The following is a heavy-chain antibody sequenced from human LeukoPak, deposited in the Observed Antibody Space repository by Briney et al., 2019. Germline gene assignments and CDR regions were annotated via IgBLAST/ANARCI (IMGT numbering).Heavy chain of an antibody. CDR3: AGRFVVISAAKGAAFDI. D-gene: IGHD2-2*01. Sequence: SETLSLTCTVSGGSISGYYWSWIRQPPGKGLEWIGYIYYSGSTNYNPSLKSRVTISVDTSKNQFSLKLSSVTAADTAVYYCAGRFVVISAAKGAAFDIWGQGTMVTVSS. V-gene: IGHV4-59*08. CDR2: IYYSGST. J-gene: IGHJ3*02. CDR1: GGSISGYY.